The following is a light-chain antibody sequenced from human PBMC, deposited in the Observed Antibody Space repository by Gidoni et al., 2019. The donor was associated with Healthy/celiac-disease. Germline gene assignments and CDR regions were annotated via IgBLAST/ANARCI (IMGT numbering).Light chain of an antibody. V-gene: IGKV3-15*01. J-gene: IGKJ1*01. Sequence: EIVMTQSPATLSVTPGERATLSCRASQSVSSNLAWYQQKPGQAPRLLIYGASTRATGIPARFSGSGSGTEFTLTIRSLHSEDFAVYFCQQYNNWPPRGTFGQGTKVEIK. CDR1: QSVSSN. CDR2: GAS. CDR3: QQYNNWPPRGT.